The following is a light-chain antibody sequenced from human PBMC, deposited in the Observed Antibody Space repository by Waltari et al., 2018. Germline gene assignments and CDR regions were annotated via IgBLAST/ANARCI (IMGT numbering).Light chain of an antibody. V-gene: IGKV4-1*01. CDR2: WAS. J-gene: IGKJ4*01. Sequence: IVLTPSPYALAVSLGDRATINCKSSQRVLSSSNNKNYLAWYQQKPGQPPKLFIYWASTRESGVPDRFSGSGSGTDFTLTINSLQAEDVAVYYCHQYYRSPPTFGGGTKVEIK. CDR3: HQYYRSPPT. CDR1: QRVLSSSNNKNY.